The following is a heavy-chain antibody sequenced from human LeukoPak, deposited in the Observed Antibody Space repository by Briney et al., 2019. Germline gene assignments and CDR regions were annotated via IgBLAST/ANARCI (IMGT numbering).Heavy chain of an antibody. D-gene: IGHD6-13*01. V-gene: IGHV1-2*04. CDR2: INPNSGGT. J-gene: IGHJ4*02. CDR3: AREVAAAGTEYYFDY. CDR1: GYTFTGYY. Sequence: ASVKVSCKASGYTFTGYYMHWVRQAPGQGLEWMGWINPNSGGTNYAQKFQGWVTMTRDTSISTAYMELSRLRSDDTAVYYCAREVAAAGTEYYFDYWGREPWSPSPQ.